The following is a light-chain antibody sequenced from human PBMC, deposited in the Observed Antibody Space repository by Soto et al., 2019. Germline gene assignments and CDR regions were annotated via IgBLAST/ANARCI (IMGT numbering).Light chain of an antibody. CDR2: GAS. J-gene: IGKJ2*01. Sequence: EIVLTQSPGTLSLSPGERATLSCRASQSVSSSYLAWYQQKPGQAPRLLIYGASIRATGIPDRFSGSGSGTDFTLTISRLEPEDFAVYYCQHYGNSPLYTFGQGTKLEI. CDR1: QSVSSSY. V-gene: IGKV3-20*01. CDR3: QHYGNSPLYT.